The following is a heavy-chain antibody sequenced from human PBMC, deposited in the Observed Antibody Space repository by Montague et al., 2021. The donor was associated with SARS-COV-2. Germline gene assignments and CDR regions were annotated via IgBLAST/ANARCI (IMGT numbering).Heavy chain of an antibody. J-gene: IGHJ6*02. D-gene: IGHD3-22*01. V-gene: IGHV4-39*02. Sequence: SETLSLTCTVSGGSVSSTSYYWDCIRQPPGQGLEWIGSIHYSGTNYYNPSLKSQVTISVATSKNQFSLKLRSVTVADTAIYYCARDGGIGDSGSNTWSYYYDGMDVWGQGTTVTVSS. CDR2: IHYSGTN. CDR3: ARDGGIGDSGSNTWSYYYDGMDV. CDR1: GGSVSSTSYY.